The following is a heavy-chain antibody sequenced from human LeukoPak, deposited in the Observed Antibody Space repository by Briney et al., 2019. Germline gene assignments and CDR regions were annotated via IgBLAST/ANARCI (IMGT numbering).Heavy chain of an antibody. Sequence: PSGTLSLTCAVSGGSISSSNWWSWIRQPPGKGLEWIGEIYHSGSTNYNPSLKSRVTISVDKSKTQFSLKLSSVTAADTAVYYCARDSGTTGEVKFDPWGQGTLVTVPS. CDR3: ARDSGTTGEVKFDP. J-gene: IGHJ5*02. CDR1: GGSISSSNW. CDR2: IYHSGST. D-gene: IGHD3-10*01. V-gene: IGHV4-4*02.